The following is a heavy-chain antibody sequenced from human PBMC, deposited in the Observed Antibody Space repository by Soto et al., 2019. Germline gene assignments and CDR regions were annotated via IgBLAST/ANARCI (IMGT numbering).Heavy chain of an antibody. CDR3: ARVGYAGRSGYSYGQPPYSRSQGTLDY. D-gene: IGHD5-18*01. V-gene: IGHV4-34*01. CDR1: GGSFSGYY. CDR2: INHSGRT. Sequence: SETLSLTCAVYGGSFSGYYWSWIRQPPGKGLEWIGEINHSGRTNYNPSLKSRVTISVDTSKNQFSLKLSSVTAADTAVYYCARVGYAGRSGYSYGQPPYSRSQGTLDYWGQGTLVTVSS. J-gene: IGHJ4*02.